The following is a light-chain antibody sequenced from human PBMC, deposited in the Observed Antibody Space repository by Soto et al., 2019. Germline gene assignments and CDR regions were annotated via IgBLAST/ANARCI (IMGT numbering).Light chain of an antibody. CDR2: DAS. J-gene: IGKJ5*01. CDR3: QQYNSYSIT. CDR1: QSVSSW. V-gene: IGKV1-5*01. Sequence: IQMTQSPSTLSASVGDRVSITCRASQSVSSWLAWYQQKQGKAPKXXIYDASSLESGVPSRFRGSGSGTEFTLTISSLKPDDFETYYCQQYNSYSITFGQGTRLEIK.